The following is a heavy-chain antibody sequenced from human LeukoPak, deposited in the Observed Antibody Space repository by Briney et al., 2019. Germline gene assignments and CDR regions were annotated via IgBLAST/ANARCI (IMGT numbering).Heavy chain of an antibody. V-gene: IGHV3-30-3*01. J-gene: IGHJ4*02. D-gene: IGHD4-23*01. CDR3: ARGGNLVDY. CDR2: ISYDGSNK. CDR1: GFTFSSYA. Sequence: GSLRLSCAASGFTFSSYAMHWVRQAPGKGPEWVAVISYDGSNKYYADSVKGRFTISRDNSKNTLYLQMNSLRAEDTAVYYCARGGNLVDYWGQGTLVTVSS.